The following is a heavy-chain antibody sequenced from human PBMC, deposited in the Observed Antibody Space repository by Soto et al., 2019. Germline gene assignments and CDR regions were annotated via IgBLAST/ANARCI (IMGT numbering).Heavy chain of an antibody. D-gene: IGHD3-10*01. J-gene: IGHJ4*02. CDR1: GGSIKSYY. V-gene: IGHV4-59*01. CDR3: ARYSYGSDYYFDY. CDR2: IYYSGSI. Sequence: PSETLSLTCTVSGGSIKSYYWSWIRQPPGKGLEWIGSIYYSGSINSSPSLKSRVTMSVDTSKNQFSLKLSAVIAADTAMYYCARYSYGSDYYFDYWGQGTLVTVSS.